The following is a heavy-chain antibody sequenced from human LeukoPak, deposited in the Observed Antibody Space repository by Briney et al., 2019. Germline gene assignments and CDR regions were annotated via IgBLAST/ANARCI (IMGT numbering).Heavy chain of an antibody. V-gene: IGHV1-46*01. CDR2: INPSGGST. Sequence: ASVKVSCKASGYTFTGYYMHWVRQAPGQGLEWMGIINPSGGSTSYAQKFQGRVTMTRDMSTSTVYMELSSLRSEDTAVYYCARAYYYDSSGFGYYFDYWGQGTLVTVSS. D-gene: IGHD3-22*01. CDR3: ARAYYYDSSGFGYYFDY. CDR1: GYTFTGYY. J-gene: IGHJ4*02.